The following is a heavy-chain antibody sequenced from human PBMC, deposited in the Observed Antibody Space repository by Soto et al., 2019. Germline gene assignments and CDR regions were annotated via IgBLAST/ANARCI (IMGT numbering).Heavy chain of an antibody. D-gene: IGHD6-13*01. V-gene: IGHV1-2*04. Sequence: GASVKVSCKASGYTFTGYYMHWVRQAPGQGLEWMGWINPNSGGTNYAQKFQGWVTMTRDTSISTAYMELSRLRSDDTAVYYCARDMQQVPNRGAIDIWGQGTMVTVSS. CDR3: ARDMQQVPNRGAIDI. CDR2: INPNSGGT. CDR1: GYTFTGYY. J-gene: IGHJ3*02.